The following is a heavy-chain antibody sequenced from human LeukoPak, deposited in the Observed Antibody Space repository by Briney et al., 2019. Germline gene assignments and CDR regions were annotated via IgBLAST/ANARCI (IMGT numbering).Heavy chain of an antibody. Sequence: PGGSLRLSCAASGFTFSSYWMHWVRLAPGKGLVWVSRINSDASSTTFADSVKGRFTISRDNAKNTLFLQMNSLRADDAAVYYCARASSKQLAGYLPDGFDIWGQGTMVTVSS. J-gene: IGHJ3*02. CDR2: INSDASST. D-gene: IGHD3-9*01. CDR3: ARASSKQLAGYLPDGFDI. V-gene: IGHV3-74*01. CDR1: GFTFSSYW.